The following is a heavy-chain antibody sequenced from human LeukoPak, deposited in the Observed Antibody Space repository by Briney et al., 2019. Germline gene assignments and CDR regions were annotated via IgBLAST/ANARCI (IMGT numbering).Heavy chain of an antibody. D-gene: IGHD3-22*01. V-gene: IGHV4-4*02. J-gene: IGHJ4*02. CDR1: GGSISSKTW. Sequence: PSETLSLTCAVSGGSISSKTWWSWVRQPPGKGLEWIGEIYLRGDTNYNPSLKSRVTISADKSKNQFSLKLSSVTAADTAVYYCARLGSDYYYYFDYWGQGTLVTVSS. CDR3: ARLGSDYYYYFDY. CDR2: IYLRGDT.